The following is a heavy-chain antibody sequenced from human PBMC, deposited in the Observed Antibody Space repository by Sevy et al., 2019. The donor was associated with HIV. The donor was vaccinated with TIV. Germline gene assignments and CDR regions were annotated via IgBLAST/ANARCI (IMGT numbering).Heavy chain of an antibody. CDR1: GFTFSSYV. J-gene: IGHJ4*02. V-gene: IGHV3-23*01. CDR2: ISGRGGNI. CDR3: AKEGVSGYAA. D-gene: IGHD5-12*01. Sequence: GGSLRLSCTASGFTFSSYVISWVRQAPGKGLEWVSTISGRGGNIYYADSEKGRFTISRDNSKKTVYLQMTSLRAEDTAGYYCAKEGVSGYAAWGQATLVTVSS.